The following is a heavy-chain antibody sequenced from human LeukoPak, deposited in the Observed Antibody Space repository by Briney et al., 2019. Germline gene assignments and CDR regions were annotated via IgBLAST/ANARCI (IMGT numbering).Heavy chain of an antibody. CDR2: IRYDGSNK. V-gene: IGHV3-30*02. CDR1: GFTLSSYA. D-gene: IGHD3-22*01. J-gene: IGHJ3*02. CDR3: ARDYDSTKPYDAFDI. Sequence: GGSLRLSCAASGFTLSSYAMSWVRQAPGKGLEWVAFIRYDGSNKYYADSVKGRFTISRDNSKNTLYLQMNSLRAEDTAVYYCARDYDSTKPYDAFDIWGQGTMVTVSS.